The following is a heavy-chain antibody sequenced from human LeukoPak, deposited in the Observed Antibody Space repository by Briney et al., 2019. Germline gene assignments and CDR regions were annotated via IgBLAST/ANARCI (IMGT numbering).Heavy chain of an antibody. V-gene: IGHV1-58*02. Sequence: SVKVSCKASGFTFTSSAMQWVRQARGQRLEWIGWIVVGNGNTNYAQKFQERVTITRDMSTSTAYMELSSLRSEDTAVYYCAATRGSYYYDTFDYWGQGTLVTVSS. D-gene: IGHD3-22*01. CDR1: GFTFTSSA. J-gene: IGHJ4*02. CDR2: IVVGNGNT. CDR3: AATRGSYYYDTFDY.